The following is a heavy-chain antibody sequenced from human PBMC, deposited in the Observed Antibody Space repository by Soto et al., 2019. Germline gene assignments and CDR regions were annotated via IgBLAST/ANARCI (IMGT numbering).Heavy chain of an antibody. CDR1: GGTFSSYS. CDR3: ARGHTYAYWFDP. D-gene: IGHD3-16*01. CDR2: IIPLFGAA. Sequence: QVQLVQSGAEVKKPGSSVKVSCKASGGTFSSYSINWVRQAPGQGLEWMGRIIPLFGAANYAQKFQGRITFTADESTTTAYMELSSLRSDDTAVYYCARGHTYAYWFDPLGQGTLVTVSS. J-gene: IGHJ5*02. V-gene: IGHV1-69*15.